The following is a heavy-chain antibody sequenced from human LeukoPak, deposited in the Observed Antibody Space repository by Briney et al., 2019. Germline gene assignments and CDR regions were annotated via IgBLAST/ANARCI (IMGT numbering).Heavy chain of an antibody. CDR1: GVSISIYY. V-gene: IGHV4-59*01. Sequence: SETLSLTCTVSGVSISIYYWSWIRQPPGKGLEWIGYIYNSGSTSYNPSLKSRATISADTSKNQFSLKLSSVTAADTAVYYCVRGRELNYWGQGTLVTVSS. CDR2: IYNSGST. D-gene: IGHD1-7*01. CDR3: VRGRELNY. J-gene: IGHJ4*02.